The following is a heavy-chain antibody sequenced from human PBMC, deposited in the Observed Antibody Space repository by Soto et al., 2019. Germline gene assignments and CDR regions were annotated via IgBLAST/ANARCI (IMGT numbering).Heavy chain of an antibody. CDR2: MNPNSGNT. CDR3: ARAVGYYYYYYMDV. V-gene: IGHV1-8*01. CDR1: GYTFTSYD. J-gene: IGHJ6*03. Sequence: ASVKVSCKASGYTFTSYDINWVRQATGQGLEWMGWMNPNSGNTGYAQKFQGRVTMTRNTSISTAYMELSSLRSEDTAVYYCARAVGYYYYYYMDVWGKGTTVTV. D-gene: IGHD1-26*01.